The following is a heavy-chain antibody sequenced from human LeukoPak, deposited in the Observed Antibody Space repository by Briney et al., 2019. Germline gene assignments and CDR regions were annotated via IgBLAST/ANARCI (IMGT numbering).Heavy chain of an antibody. V-gene: IGHV1-18*01. CDR1: GGAFSSYA. CDR3: ARANTAMEIFDY. Sequence: ASVKVSCKASGGAFSSYAISWVRQAPGQGLEWMGWISAYNGNTNYAQKLQGRVTMTTDTSTSTAYMELRSLRSDDTAVYYCARANTAMEIFDYWGQGTLVTVSS. J-gene: IGHJ4*02. D-gene: IGHD5-18*01. CDR2: ISAYNGNT.